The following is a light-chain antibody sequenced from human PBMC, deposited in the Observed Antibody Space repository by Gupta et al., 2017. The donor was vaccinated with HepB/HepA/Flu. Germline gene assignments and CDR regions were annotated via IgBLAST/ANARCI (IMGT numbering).Light chain of an antibody. CDR3: QQDGTAEAT. CDR2: GTS. CDR1: QSISDAF. Sequence: EIVFTQSPGTLSLSPGERATLSCRASQSISDAFLAWYQQKPGQAPRLLIYGTSSRATGIPDRFTGSGSGTDFTLTIXRLEPEDLAVYYSQQDGTAEATFGXGTKVEI. V-gene: IGKV3-20*01. J-gene: IGKJ1*01.